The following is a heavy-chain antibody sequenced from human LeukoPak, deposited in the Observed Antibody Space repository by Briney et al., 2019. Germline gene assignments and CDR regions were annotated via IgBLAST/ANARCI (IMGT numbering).Heavy chain of an antibody. Sequence: GRSLRFSCVASGFAFNTQAMHWVRQAPGKGLEWLAVMSLDGSSIYYADSVKGRFTISRDNSKNTLYLQMSSLRVEDTAVYYCARDRGKLRYLDLWGQGAPLTVSS. V-gene: IGHV3-30*15. CDR1: GFAFNTQA. CDR3: ARDRGKLRYLDL. D-gene: IGHD3-9*01. J-gene: IGHJ4*02. CDR2: MSLDGSSI.